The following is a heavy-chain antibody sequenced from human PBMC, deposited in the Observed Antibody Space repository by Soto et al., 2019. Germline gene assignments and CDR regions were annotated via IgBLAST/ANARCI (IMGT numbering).Heavy chain of an antibody. CDR2: IYYSGST. V-gene: IGHV4-39*01. CDR3: ARSLTTVVTMDV. Sequence: QLQLQESGPGLVKPSETLSLTCTVSGGSISSSSYYWGWIRQPPGKGLEWIGSIYYSGSTYYNPSLKSRVTISVDTSKNQFSLKLSSVTAADTAVYSCARSLTTVVTMDVWGQGTTVTVSS. CDR1: GGSISSSSYY. D-gene: IGHD4-17*01. J-gene: IGHJ6*02.